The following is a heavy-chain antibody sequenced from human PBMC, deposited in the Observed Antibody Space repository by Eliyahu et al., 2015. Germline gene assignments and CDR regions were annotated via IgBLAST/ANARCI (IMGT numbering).Heavy chain of an antibody. CDR1: XYIFTGHY. J-gene: IGHJ4*02. CDR3: ARDRENFDFWGGYKLPYFDN. V-gene: IGHV1-2*02. CDR2: INPDRGTT. Sequence: QVHLVQSGAEVKKPGAXVXVXXXAXXYIFTGHYIHWVRRAPGQGLEWMGWINPDRGTTKYSQKFQGRVTMTRDTSITTAYLELNRLTSEDTAVYYCARDRENFDFWGGYKLPYFDNWGQGTLVTVSS. D-gene: IGHD3-3*01.